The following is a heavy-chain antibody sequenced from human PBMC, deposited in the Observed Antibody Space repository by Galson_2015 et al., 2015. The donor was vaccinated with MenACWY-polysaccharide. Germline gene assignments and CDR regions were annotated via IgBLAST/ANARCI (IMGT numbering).Heavy chain of an antibody. Sequence: SLRLSCAASEFTFNSFDMSWVRQAPGKGLEWVASIRGSGATTYYADSVKGRFTISRDNSKSTLYLQLNSLRAEDTAIYYCAKDPWGNWLFSGVWHYWGQGTLVTLSS. CDR2: IRGSGATT. D-gene: IGHD3-16*01. CDR1: EFTFNSFD. CDR3: AKDPWGNWLFSGVWHY. V-gene: IGHV3-23*01. J-gene: IGHJ4*02.